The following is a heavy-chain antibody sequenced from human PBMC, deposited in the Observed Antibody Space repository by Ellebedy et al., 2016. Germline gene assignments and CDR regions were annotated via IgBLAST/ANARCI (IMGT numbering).Heavy chain of an antibody. J-gene: IGHJ4*02. CDR1: GGSISSSSYY. CDR2: MYYSGRT. D-gene: IGHD1-1*01. Sequence: SETLSLTXTVSGGSISSSSYYWGWTRQPPGKRLEWIGSMYYSGRTYYTPSLKRRVTISVVTSKNQFSLKLSSVTAADTAVYYCAISYNWNDRNQPAFDYWGQGALVTVSS. CDR3: AISYNWNDRNQPAFDY. V-gene: IGHV4-39*07.